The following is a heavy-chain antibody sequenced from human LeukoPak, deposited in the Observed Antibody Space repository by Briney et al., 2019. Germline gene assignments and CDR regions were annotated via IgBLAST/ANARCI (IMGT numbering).Heavy chain of an antibody. Sequence: GASVKVSCKASGYTFTGYYMHWVRQAPGQGLEWMGRINPNSGGTNYAQKFQGRVTMTRDTSISTAYMELSRLRSDDTAVYYCAGDRSSWYESGGHAFDIWGQGTMVTVSS. CDR1: GYTFTGYY. D-gene: IGHD6-13*01. V-gene: IGHV1-2*06. CDR3: AGDRSSWYESGGHAFDI. CDR2: INPNSGGT. J-gene: IGHJ3*02.